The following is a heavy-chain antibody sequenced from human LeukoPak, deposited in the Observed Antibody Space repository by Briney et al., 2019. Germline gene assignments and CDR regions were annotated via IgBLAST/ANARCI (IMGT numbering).Heavy chain of an antibody. CDR1: GFTFSRYD. CDR2: IDTAGDT. Sequence: GGSLRLSCAASGFTFSRYDMHWVRHATGKGLEWVSAIDTAGDTYYPGSMKGRFTISRENAKNSLYLQMNSLRAGDTAMYYCARVFTARSGGYDAFDIWGRGTMVTVSS. D-gene: IGHD6-25*01. CDR3: ARVFTARSGGYDAFDI. V-gene: IGHV3-13*01. J-gene: IGHJ3*02.